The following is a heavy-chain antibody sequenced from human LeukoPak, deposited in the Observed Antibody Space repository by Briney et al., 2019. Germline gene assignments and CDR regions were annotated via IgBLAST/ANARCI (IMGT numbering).Heavy chain of an antibody. CDR2: VNEDGSEK. CDR1: GFTFRTYW. J-gene: IGHJ5*02. V-gene: IGHV3-7*05. Sequence: PGGSLRLSCEVSGFTFRTYWKTWVRQAPGKGLKWVASVNEDGSEKYLVDSVKGRFTISRDNAKSSLFLQLHSLGAEDTAVYYCARGFAWLDNWGQGTRVTVFS. CDR3: ARGFAWLDN. D-gene: IGHD3-16*01.